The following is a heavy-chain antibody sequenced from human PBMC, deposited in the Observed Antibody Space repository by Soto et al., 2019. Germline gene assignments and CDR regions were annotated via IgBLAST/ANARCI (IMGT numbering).Heavy chain of an antibody. Sequence: EVQLVETGGGLIQPGGSLRLSCTVSGFSVTNSYINWVRQAPGKGLERVSILYSSGTTYYADSVRGRFTVSRDDSKNTLFLHMNSLRADYTAVYYCARDWSKCSSKYPYYHAMDAWGQGTTVTVSS. CDR1: GFSVTNSY. V-gene: IGHV3-53*02. J-gene: IGHJ6*02. CDR3: ARDWSKCSSKYPYYHAMDA. CDR2: LYSSGTT. D-gene: IGHD6-6*01.